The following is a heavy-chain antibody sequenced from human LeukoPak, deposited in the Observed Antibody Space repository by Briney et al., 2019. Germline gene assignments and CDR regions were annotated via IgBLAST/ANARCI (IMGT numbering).Heavy chain of an antibody. CDR2: IYSTGTT. D-gene: IGHD2-2*01. J-gene: IGHJ4*02. CDR1: GGSLSSHY. CDR3: ARFSSDCSTASCYLTY. V-gene: IGHV4-59*11. Sequence: PAETLSLTCTVSGGSLSSHYWSWIRQPPGKVLELLGHIYSTGTTYYSPSLNSRVTISLDTSRNQFSLKLTSVTAADTAVYYCARFSSDCSTASCYLTYWGQGTLVTVSS.